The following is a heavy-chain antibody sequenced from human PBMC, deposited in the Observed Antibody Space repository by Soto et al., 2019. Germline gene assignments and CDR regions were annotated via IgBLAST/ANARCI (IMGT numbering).Heavy chain of an antibody. V-gene: IGHV4-59*08. D-gene: IGHD2-15*01. J-gene: IGHJ4*02. CDR2: IYYSGST. Sequence: QVQLQESGPGLVKSLETLSLTCTVSGGSISSYYWSWIRQPPGTGLEWIGYIYYSGSTNYKPSLKSRVTIAVYTSKNQFSLKLTSVTAADTAVYYCARHYCGGGGCYYFDYWGQGTLVTVS. CDR3: ARHYCGGGGCYYFDY. CDR1: GGSISSYY.